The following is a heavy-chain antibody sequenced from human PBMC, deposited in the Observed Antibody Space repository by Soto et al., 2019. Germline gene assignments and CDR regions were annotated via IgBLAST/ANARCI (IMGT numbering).Heavy chain of an antibody. Sequence: GGSLRLSCAASGFTFDDYAMHWVRQAPGKGLEWVSGISWNSGSIGYADSVKGRFTISRDNAKNSLYLQMNSLRAEDTALYYCAKDRGLGGYVDAFDIWGQGTMVTVSS. D-gene: IGHD3-16*01. J-gene: IGHJ3*02. V-gene: IGHV3-9*01. CDR2: ISWNSGSI. CDR1: GFTFDDYA. CDR3: AKDRGLGGYVDAFDI.